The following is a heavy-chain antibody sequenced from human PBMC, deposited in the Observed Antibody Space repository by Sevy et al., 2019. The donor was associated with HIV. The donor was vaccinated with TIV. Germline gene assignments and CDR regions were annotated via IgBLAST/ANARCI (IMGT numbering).Heavy chain of an antibody. J-gene: IGHJ4*02. V-gene: IGHV1-24*01. D-gene: IGHD3-9*01. CDR2: FDPGDGDAET. Sequence: ASVKVSCKDSGYTLTEFSIHWVRQAPGKGLEWMGGFDPGDGDAETPYGQKFRDRLTMTADTSTDTVYMELSSLRSEDTAVYYCATHTTGYHSTLDYWGQGTLVTVSS. CDR3: ATHTTGYHSTLDY. CDR1: GYTLTEFS.